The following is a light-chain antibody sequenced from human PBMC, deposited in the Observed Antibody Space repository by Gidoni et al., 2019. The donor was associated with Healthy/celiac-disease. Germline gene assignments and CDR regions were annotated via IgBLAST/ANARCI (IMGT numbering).Light chain of an antibody. Sequence: QSALTPPASVSGSPGQSLTISCTGTSSDVGGYNYVSWYQQHPGKAPKLMIYDVSKRPSGVSNRFSGSKSGNTASLTISGLQAEDEADYYCSSYTSSSTPLYVFGTGTKVTVL. CDR1: SSDVGGYNY. CDR3: SSYTSSSTPLYV. V-gene: IGLV2-14*01. CDR2: DVS. J-gene: IGLJ1*01.